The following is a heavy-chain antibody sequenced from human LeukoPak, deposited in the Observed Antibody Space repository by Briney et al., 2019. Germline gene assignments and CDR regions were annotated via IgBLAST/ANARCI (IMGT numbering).Heavy chain of an antibody. J-gene: IGHJ4*02. CDR3: AKSYSSSWHYFDY. D-gene: IGHD6-13*01. Sequence: GGSLRLSCAASGFTFNNYAMSWVRQAQGKGLEWVSSIRGSGGSTFYADSVKGRFTISRDNSKNTLYLQMNSLRAEDTATYYCAKSYSSSWHYFDYWGQGTLVTVSS. V-gene: IGHV3-23*01. CDR2: IRGSGGST. CDR1: GFTFNNYA.